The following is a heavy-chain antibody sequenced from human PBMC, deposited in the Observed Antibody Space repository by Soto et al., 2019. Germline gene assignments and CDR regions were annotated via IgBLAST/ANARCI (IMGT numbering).Heavy chain of an antibody. J-gene: IGHJ4*02. D-gene: IGHD6-6*01. CDR2: IYSGGST. V-gene: IGHV3-53*01. CDR1: GFTVSSNY. Sequence: PGGSLRLSCAASGFTVSSNYMSWVRQAPGKGLEWASVIYSGGSTYYADSVKGRFTISRDNSKNTLYLQMNSMRAEDTAVYYCARGGPAWIAARCFGYWGKGTLVTVSS. CDR3: ARGGPAWIAARCFGY.